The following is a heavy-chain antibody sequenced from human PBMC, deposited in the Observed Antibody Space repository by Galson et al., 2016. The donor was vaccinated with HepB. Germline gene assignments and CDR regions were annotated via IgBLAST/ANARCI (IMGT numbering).Heavy chain of an antibody. J-gene: IGHJ4*02. D-gene: IGHD1-14*01. CDR3: ARGHEPDNQFDY. CDR1: GGTFSIYT. CDR2: IISILGIA. Sequence: SVKVSCKASGGTFSIYTINWVRQAPGQGLEWMGRIISILGIANYAQKFQGRVTITADKSTSTAYMELTSLRSEDTAVYYCARGHEPDNQFDYWGQGTLVTVSS. V-gene: IGHV1-69*02.